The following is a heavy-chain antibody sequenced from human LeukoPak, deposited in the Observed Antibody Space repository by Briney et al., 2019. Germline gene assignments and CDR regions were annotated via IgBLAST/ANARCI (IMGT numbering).Heavy chain of an antibody. Sequence: GGSLRLSCAASGFTVSSNYMSWVRQAPGKGLEWVSVIYSGGSTYYADSVKGRFTISRDNAKNSLYLQMNSLRAEDTAVYYCARDSRDGYNPSSFDYWGQGTLVTVSS. CDR3: ARDSRDGYNPSSFDY. V-gene: IGHV3-53*01. CDR1: GFTVSSNY. J-gene: IGHJ4*02. D-gene: IGHD5-24*01. CDR2: IYSGGST.